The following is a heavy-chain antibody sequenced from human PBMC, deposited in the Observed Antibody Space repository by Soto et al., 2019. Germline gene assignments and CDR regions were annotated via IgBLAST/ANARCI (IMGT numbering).Heavy chain of an antibody. CDR3: ARIIGSSGSHIDY. Sequence: SETLSLTCTVSGGRISSYYWSWIRKHPGKGLEWIGYINYSGSTNYTPSLKSRVTLSVDTSKNQFSLKLSSVPAADPAVYYGARIIGSSGSHIDYWGQGTLVTVSS. CDR2: INYSGST. CDR1: GGRISSYY. D-gene: IGHD3-22*01. V-gene: IGHV4-59*08. J-gene: IGHJ4*02.